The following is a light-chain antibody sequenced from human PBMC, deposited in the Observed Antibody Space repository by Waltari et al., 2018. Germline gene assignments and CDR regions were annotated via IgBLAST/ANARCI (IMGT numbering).Light chain of an antibody. CDR3: CSYGGSYTWV. CDR2: ETR. J-gene: IGLJ3*02. CDR1: NSDVGAYNL. Sequence: QSALTQPASVSGSPGQAINISCTGTNSDVGAYNLFSWYQQYPGRAPILLIYETRNRPSGVFKRVAASKSVNTASPTISGLQADDEADYYCCSYGGSYTWVFGGGTKVTVL. V-gene: IGLV2-23*01.